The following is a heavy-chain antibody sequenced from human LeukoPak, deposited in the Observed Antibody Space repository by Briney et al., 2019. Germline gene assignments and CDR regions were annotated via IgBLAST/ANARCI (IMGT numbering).Heavy chain of an antibody. D-gene: IGHD3-10*01. V-gene: IGHV3-30-3*01. CDR2: TSSDLNVK. J-gene: IGHJ4*02. Sequence: PGGSLGLSCAASGFTFRNYVIHWVRQAPGKGLEWVAVTSSDLNVKLYADSVEGRFTISRDNSRSTLYLQMNSLRPGDTAIYYCAREGYYGSGSPPSLYFDYWGQGTLVTVSS. CDR3: AREGYYGSGSPPSLYFDY. CDR1: GFTFRNYV.